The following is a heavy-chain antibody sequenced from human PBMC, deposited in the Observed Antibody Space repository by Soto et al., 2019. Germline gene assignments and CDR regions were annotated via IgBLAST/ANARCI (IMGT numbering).Heavy chain of an antibody. J-gene: IGHJ4*02. CDR1: GFSLSTSGAG. V-gene: IGHV2-5*02. Sequence: SGPTLVNPTQPLTLTCTFSGFSLSTSGAGVGWIRQPPGKALEWLALIHWDDDKRYSPSLKSRLTITKDTSKNQVVLTMTNMDPVDTASYYCARKQAYFDYWGQGTLVTVPQ. CDR3: ARKQAYFDY. CDR2: IHWDDDK.